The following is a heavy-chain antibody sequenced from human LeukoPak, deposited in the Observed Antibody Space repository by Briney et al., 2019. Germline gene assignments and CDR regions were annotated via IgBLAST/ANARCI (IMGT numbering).Heavy chain of an antibody. CDR2: ISAYNGNA. Sequence: GASVTVTYMCSGWTHTIYQISWVRQAPGQALEWMGWISAYNGNANYAHKLQGRVTMRTDTSTSTAYMELSSLRSDDTAVYYSASVVVVPAAMRGYSYYYGMDVWGQGTTVTVS. J-gene: IGHJ6*02. CDR3: ASVVVVPAAMRGYSYYYGMDV. D-gene: IGHD2-2*01. CDR1: GWTHTIYQ. V-gene: IGHV1-18*01.